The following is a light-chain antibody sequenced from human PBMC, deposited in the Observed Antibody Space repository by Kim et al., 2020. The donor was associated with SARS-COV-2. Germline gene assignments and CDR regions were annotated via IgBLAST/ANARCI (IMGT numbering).Light chain of an antibody. CDR1: RSDVGGYNY. CDR3: SSYTSSGSLV. CDR2: DVI. Sequence: GQSITISCTGTRSDVGGYNYVSWYQQHPGKAPKVMIYDVINRPSGVSNRFSGSKSGNTASLTISGLQAEDEADYYCSSYTSSGSLVFGGGTQLTVL. J-gene: IGLJ2*01. V-gene: IGLV2-14*04.